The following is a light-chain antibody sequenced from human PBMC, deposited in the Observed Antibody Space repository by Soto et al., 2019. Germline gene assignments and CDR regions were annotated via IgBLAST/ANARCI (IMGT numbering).Light chain of an antibody. J-gene: IGLJ2*01. CDR1: SSGVGSYNL. Sequence: QPVLTQPVSVSGSPGQPITISCTGTSSGVGSYNLVSWYQQHPGKAPKLIIYEGSKRPSGVSNRFSASKSGNAASLTISGLQAEDEAAYYCCSYTSSSTLVFGGGTKLTVL. V-gene: IGLV2-14*02. CDR2: EGS. CDR3: CSYTSSSTLV.